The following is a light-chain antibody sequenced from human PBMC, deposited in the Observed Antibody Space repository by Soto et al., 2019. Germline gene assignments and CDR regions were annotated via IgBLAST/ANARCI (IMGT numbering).Light chain of an antibody. CDR2: EVS. Sequence: QSVLTQPPSASGSPGPSVTISCTGTSSDVAVYNYVSWYQQHPGKAPKLMIYEVSKRPPGVPDRFSGSKSGNTASLTGSGLQAEDEGEYYCSSFAGNNNLVFGGGTKLTVL. CDR1: SSDVAVYNY. CDR3: SSFAGNNNLV. J-gene: IGLJ2*01. V-gene: IGLV2-8*01.